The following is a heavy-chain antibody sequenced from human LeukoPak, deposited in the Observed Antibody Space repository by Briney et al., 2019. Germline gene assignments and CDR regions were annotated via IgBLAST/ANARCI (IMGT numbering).Heavy chain of an antibody. CDR2: ISGSGGST. CDR1: GFTFSSYA. Sequence: PGGSLRLSCAASGFTFSSYAMSWVRQAPGKGLEWVSAISGSGGSTYYADSVKGRFTISRDNSKNTLYLQMNSLRAEDTAVYYCAKGGLGYCSSISCYRFDYWGQGTLVSVSS. V-gene: IGHV3-23*01. D-gene: IGHD2-2*01. J-gene: IGHJ4*02. CDR3: AKGGLGYCSSISCYRFDY.